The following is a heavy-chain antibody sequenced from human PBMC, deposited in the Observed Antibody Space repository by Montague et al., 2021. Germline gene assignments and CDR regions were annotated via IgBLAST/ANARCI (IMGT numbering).Heavy chain of an antibody. V-gene: IGHV4-59*01. CDR3: GRDYWGSIDY. D-gene: IGHD7-27*01. CDR1: GGSINGYD. J-gene: IGHJ4*01. CDR2: MSSSGST. Sequence: SETLSLTCTVSGGSINGYDWCWIRQPPGKGLEWIGYMSSSGSTNYNNSFKSRLAISIDRSRNQFSLELSFVTAADTAIYFCGRDYWGSIDYWGHGILVTVSS.